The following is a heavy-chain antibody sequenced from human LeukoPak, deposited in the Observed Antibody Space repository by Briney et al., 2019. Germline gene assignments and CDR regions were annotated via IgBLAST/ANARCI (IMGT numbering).Heavy chain of an antibody. CDR1: GFTFSGYW. Sequence: GVSLRLSCAASGFTFSGYWVHWVRDAPGMGLVWVSRITGDGISTSYADSVKGRYNISRDNAKNTLYVHMKTLRAEDTPVYYCPKSFFFDSSGYRAGNYYFHYGARGPRVSVSS. D-gene: IGHD3-22*01. CDR2: ITGDGIST. V-gene: IGHV3-74*01. J-gene: IGHJ4*02. CDR3: PKSFFFDSSGYRAGNYYFHY.